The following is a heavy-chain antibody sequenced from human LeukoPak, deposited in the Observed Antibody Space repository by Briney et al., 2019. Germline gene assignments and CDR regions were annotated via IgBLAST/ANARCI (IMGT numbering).Heavy chain of an antibody. V-gene: IGHV1-46*01. CDR3: ARVSRDSSGYYSLGY. Sequence: GASVKVSCKAPGYTFTSYYMHWVRQAPGQGLEWMGIINPSGGSTSYAQKFQGRVTMTRDMSTSTVYMELSSLRSEDTAVYYCARVSRDSSGYYSLGYWGQGTLVTVSS. J-gene: IGHJ4*02. D-gene: IGHD3-22*01. CDR2: INPSGGST. CDR1: GYTFTSYY.